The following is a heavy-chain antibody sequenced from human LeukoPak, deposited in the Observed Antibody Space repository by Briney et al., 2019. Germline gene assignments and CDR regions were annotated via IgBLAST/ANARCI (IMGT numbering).Heavy chain of an antibody. CDR3: AKEIAAMAFDY. D-gene: IGHD5-18*01. J-gene: IGHJ4*02. CDR1: AFTFNSYA. V-gene: IGHV3-23*01. Sequence: GGSLRLSCAASAFTFNSYAMSWVRQAPGKGLEWVSAISGSGANTYYADSVKGRFTISRDNSKNTLYLQMNSLRAEDTAVYYCAKEIAAMAFDYWGQGTLVTVSS. CDR2: ISGSGANT.